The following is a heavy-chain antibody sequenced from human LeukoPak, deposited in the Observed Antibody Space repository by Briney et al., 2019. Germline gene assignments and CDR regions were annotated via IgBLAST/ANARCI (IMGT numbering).Heavy chain of an antibody. CDR1: GGSFSGYY. D-gene: IGHD3-22*01. CDR2: INHSGST. Sequence: SETLSLTCAVYGGSFSGYYWSWIRQPPGRGLEWIGEINHSGSTNYNPSLKSRVTISVDTSKNQFSLKLSSVTAAGTAVYYCAGEDYDTDYWGQGTLVTVSS. J-gene: IGHJ4*02. V-gene: IGHV4-34*01. CDR3: AGEDYDTDY.